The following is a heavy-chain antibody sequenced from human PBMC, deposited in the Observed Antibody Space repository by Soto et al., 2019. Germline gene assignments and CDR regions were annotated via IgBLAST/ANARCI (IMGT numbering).Heavy chain of an antibody. Sequence: GGSLRLSCAASGFTFSSYSMNWVRQAPGKGLEWVSSISSSSSYIYYADSVKGRFTISRDNAKNSLYLQMNSLRAEDTAVYYCAEGVEWFGMDVWGKGTTVTVSS. V-gene: IGHV3-21*04. CDR2: ISSSSSYI. J-gene: IGHJ6*04. D-gene: IGHD3-3*01. CDR1: GFTFSSYS. CDR3: AEGVEWFGMDV.